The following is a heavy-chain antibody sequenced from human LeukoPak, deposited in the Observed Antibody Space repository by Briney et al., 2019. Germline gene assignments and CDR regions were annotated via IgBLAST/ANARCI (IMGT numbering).Heavy chain of an antibody. CDR1: GDSISSYY. V-gene: IGHV4-59*01. D-gene: IGHD6-19*01. CDR2: IYYSGST. J-gene: IGHJ4*02. CDR3: ARLHPTQRGYSSGWYYFDY. Sequence: SETLSLTCTVSGDSISSYYWSWIRQPPGKGLEWIGYIYYSGSTNYNPSLKSRVTISVDTSKNQFSLKLSSVTAADTAVYYCARLHPTQRGYSSGWYYFDYWGQGTLVTVSS.